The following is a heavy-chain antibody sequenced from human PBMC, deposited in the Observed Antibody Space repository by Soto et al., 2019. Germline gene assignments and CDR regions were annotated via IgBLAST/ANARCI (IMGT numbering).Heavy chain of an antibody. J-gene: IGHJ3*02. CDR3: AVSEGYCSGGACYGAFDM. V-gene: IGHV1-69*02. CDR2: IIPILGVT. CDR1: GGTFTTDT. D-gene: IGHD2-15*01. Sequence: SVKVSCKASGGTFTTDTVSWVRQAPGQGLEWMGRIIPILGVTNYAQKFQGRVTITADKSTNTAHMELSSLRSEDTAVYYCAVSEGYCSGGACYGAFDMWGQGTMVTVSS.